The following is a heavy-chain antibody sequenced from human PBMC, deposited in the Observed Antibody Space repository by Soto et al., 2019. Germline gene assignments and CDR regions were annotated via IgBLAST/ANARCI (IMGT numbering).Heavy chain of an antibody. J-gene: IGHJ4*02. Sequence: QVQLVESGGGLVQPGGSLRLSCAASGFIFSDYNMNWIRQAPGKGLEWLSYISSSGTIIYYADSMKGRFTISRDNAKNSLYLQMNSLRDEDTAVYYCARGAYYFDYWRQGTLVTVSS. CDR1: GFIFSDYN. CDR3: ARGAYYFDY. CDR2: ISSSGTII. V-gene: IGHV3-11*01.